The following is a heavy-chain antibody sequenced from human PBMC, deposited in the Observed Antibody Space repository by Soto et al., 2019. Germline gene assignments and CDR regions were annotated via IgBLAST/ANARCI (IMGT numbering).Heavy chain of an antibody. J-gene: IGHJ6*02. CDR3: GRGIQTYGVDV. Sequence: EVQLVESGGGLVQPGGSLRVSCAASGFTFSNYWMHWVRQVPGKGLVWVSRVNFDGGTTNYADSVKGRFTISRDNAKNTVYLQMNSLRGDDTAVYYCGRGIQTYGVDVWGQGTTVTFSS. D-gene: IGHD5-18*01. CDR2: VNFDGGTT. CDR1: GFTFSNYW. V-gene: IGHV3-74*01.